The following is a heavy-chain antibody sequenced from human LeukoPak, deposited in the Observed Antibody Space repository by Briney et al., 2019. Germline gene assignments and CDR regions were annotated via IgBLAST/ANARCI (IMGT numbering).Heavy chain of an antibody. V-gene: IGHV4-4*02. CDR1: GGSISSSNW. D-gene: IGHD3-3*01. CDR3: ARHSTSYFWSGYYVY. Sequence: SETLSLTCAVSGGSISSSNWWSWVRQPPGKGLEWIGEIYHSGSTNYNPSLKSRVTISVDKSKNQFSLKLSSVTAADTAVYYCARHSTSYFWSGYYVYWGQGTLVTVSS. J-gene: IGHJ4*02. CDR2: IYHSGST.